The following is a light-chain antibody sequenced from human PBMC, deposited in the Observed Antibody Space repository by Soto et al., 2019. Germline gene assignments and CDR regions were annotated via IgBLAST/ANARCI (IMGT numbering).Light chain of an antibody. V-gene: IGKV1-5*03. CDR1: QSISSW. CDR2: KAS. Sequence: DIQMTQSPSTLSASVGDRVTITCRASQSISSWLAWYQQKPGKAPKLLIYKASSLESGVPSRFSGSGSGTEFTLTIRSLQPDDFATYYCQQYNSYPYTFGQGTKVDIK. CDR3: QQYNSYPYT. J-gene: IGKJ2*01.